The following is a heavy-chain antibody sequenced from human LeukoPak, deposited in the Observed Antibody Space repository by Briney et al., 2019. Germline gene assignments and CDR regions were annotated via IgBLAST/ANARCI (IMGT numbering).Heavy chain of an antibody. V-gene: IGHV1-46*01. D-gene: IGHD3-9*01. CDR1: GYTFTSYY. Sequence: GASVKVSCKASGYTFTSYYMHWVRQAPGQGLEWMGIINPSGGSTSYAQKFQGRVTMTRDTSTSTVYMELSSLRSEDTAVYYCARDRGDYDILTGYFDYWGRGTLVTVSS. CDR3: ARDRGDYDILTGYFDY. J-gene: IGHJ4*02. CDR2: INPSGGST.